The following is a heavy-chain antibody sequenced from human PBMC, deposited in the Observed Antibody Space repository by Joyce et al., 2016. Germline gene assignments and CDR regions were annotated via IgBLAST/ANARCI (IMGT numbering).Heavy chain of an antibody. Sequence: QVQLQESGPGLVKPSQTLSLTCTVSGGSITSGDSYWGWIRQRPGKGSEWIGYISHSGSTYSNPSLKSRVIMSVDTSKNQVSLKLSSVTAADTAVYYCARQNDDILTGFSDYWGQGILVTVSS. CDR2: ISHSGST. D-gene: IGHD3-9*01. CDR3: ARQNDDILTGFSDY. J-gene: IGHJ4*02. V-gene: IGHV4-31*03. CDR1: GGSITSGDSY.